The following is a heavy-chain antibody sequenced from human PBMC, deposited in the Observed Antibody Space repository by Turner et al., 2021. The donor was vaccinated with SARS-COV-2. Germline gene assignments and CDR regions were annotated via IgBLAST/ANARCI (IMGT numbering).Heavy chain of an antibody. CDR3: ATTPNWVFTTY. CDR2: SHSNGTD. CDR1: GYSISSTTYS. Sequence: QLQLQESGPGLVKPSEPLSLTFTVSGYSISSTTYSWGWIRQPPGKRVEWIGSSHSNGTDFYNPYRKSRFTISLDTYNNQCSLRVPTVTDADTAVYYCATTPNWVFTTYWGQGALVIVSS. J-gene: IGHJ4*02. D-gene: IGHD7-27*01. V-gene: IGHV4-39*01.